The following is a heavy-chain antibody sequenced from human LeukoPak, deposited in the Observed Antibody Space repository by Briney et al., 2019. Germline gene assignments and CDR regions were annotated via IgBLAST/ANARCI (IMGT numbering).Heavy chain of an antibody. V-gene: IGHV3-23*01. CDR3: AKWSPYGGNPGC. Sequence: GGSQRLSCAASGLTFSSYAMSWVRQAPGKGLEWVSAISGNGAGTFYADSVKGRFTISRDNSKNTLYLQMNSLRAEDTAVYYCAKWSPYGGNPGCWGQGALVTVSS. CDR1: GLTFSSYA. J-gene: IGHJ4*02. CDR2: ISGNGAGT. D-gene: IGHD4-23*01.